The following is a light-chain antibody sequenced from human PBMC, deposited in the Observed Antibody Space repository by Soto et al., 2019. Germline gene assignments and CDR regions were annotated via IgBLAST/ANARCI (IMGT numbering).Light chain of an antibody. CDR2: GAS. CDR1: QSVRSNN. J-gene: IGKJ4*01. Sequence: EIVLTQSPDTLSLSPGERATLSCRASQSVRSNNLAWYQQKPGQAPRLLIYGASTRATGIPDRFSGSGSGTDFTLTISRLEPEDFAMYHCQQYGSSPLTFVGGTKVDIK. V-gene: IGKV3-20*01. CDR3: QQYGSSPLT.